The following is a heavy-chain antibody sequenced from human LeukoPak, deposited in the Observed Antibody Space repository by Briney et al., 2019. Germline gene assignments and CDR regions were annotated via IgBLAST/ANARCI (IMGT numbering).Heavy chain of an antibody. J-gene: IGHJ6*04. CDR3: AELGITMIGGV. CDR2: ISSSGSTI. V-gene: IGHV3-48*03. D-gene: IGHD3-10*02. Sequence: GGSLRLSCSASGFTFSSYEMNWVRQAPGKGLGWVSYISSSGSTIYYADSVKGRFTISRDNAKNSLYLQMNSLRAEDTAVYYCAELGITMIGGVWGKGTTVTISS. CDR1: GFTFSSYE.